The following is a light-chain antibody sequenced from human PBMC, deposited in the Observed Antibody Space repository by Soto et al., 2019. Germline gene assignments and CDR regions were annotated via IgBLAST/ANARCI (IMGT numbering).Light chain of an antibody. CDR1: SNDIGGYDH. V-gene: IGLV2-14*01. Sequence: QSVLTQPASVSGSPGQSITISCTGSSNDIGGYDHVSWYQQMPGKAPKLVIFGVNNRPAGVSYRFSGSKSGNTASLTISEVQAEDEADYHCMSYTSSSVNWVFGGGTQLTVL. CDR2: GVN. CDR3: MSYTSSSVNWV. J-gene: IGLJ3*02.